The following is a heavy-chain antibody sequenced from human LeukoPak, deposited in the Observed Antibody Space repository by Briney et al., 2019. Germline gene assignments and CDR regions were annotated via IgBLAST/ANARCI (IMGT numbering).Heavy chain of an antibody. D-gene: IGHD3-9*01. J-gene: IGHJ4*02. V-gene: IGHV3-30*02. CDR2: LRYDGSNK. Sequence: PGGSLRLSCAASGFTFIRNGMHWVRQAPGKGLEWAAFLRYDGSNKYYADSVMGRFTISRDNSKDTLYLQMNSLRTEDTAVYYCARDDPHYDILTGYYPIDYWGQGTLVTVSS. CDR3: ARDDPHYDILTGYYPIDY. CDR1: GFTFIRNG.